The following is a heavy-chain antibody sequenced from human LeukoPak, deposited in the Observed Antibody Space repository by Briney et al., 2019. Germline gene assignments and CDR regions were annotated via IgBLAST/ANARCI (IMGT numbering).Heavy chain of an antibody. J-gene: IGHJ4*02. CDR1: GYSISSGYY. CDR3: ARTYYDFWSGYYAYYFDY. Sequence: PSETLSLTCAVSGYSISSGYYWGWIRQPPGKGLAWIGSIYHSGSTYYNPSLKSRVTISVDTSKNQFSLKLSSVTAADTAVYYCARTYYDFWSGYYAYYFDYWGQGTLVTVSS. D-gene: IGHD3-3*01. CDR2: IYHSGST. V-gene: IGHV4-38-2*01.